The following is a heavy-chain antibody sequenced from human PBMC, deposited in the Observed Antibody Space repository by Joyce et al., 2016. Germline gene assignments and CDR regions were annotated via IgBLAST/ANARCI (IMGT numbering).Heavy chain of an antibody. D-gene: IGHD5-24*01. Sequence: QAQLVQSGGGVVRPGGSLRLSCAASGFTFRNYAMHWVRQAPGKGVEGLIVISFDGSDTELTDSVKGRFTISRDNSKDILYLQMDSLRNEDTAVYYCARDFFQRSNFYYGMDVWGQGTTVTVSS. CDR2: ISFDGSDT. V-gene: IGHV3-30*04. CDR1: GFTFRNYA. J-gene: IGHJ6*02. CDR3: ARDFFQRSNFYYGMDV.